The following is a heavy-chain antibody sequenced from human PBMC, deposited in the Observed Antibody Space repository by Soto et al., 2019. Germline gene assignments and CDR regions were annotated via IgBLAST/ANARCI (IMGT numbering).Heavy chain of an antibody. CDR1: GFTFISYS. CDR3: ARGLRGYSSGWY. V-gene: IGHV3-48*02. J-gene: IGHJ4*02. Sequence: EVQLVEPGGGLVQPGGSLRLSWAASGFTFISYSMNWVRQAPGKGLEGVSYISSSSSTIYYADSVKGRFTISRDNAKNSLYLQMNSLRDEDTAVYYCARGLRGYSSGWYGGQGTLVTVSS. CDR2: ISSSSSTI. D-gene: IGHD6-19*01.